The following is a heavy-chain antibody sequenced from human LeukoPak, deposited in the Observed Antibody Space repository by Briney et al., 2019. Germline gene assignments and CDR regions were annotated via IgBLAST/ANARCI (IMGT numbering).Heavy chain of an antibody. Sequence: TLTLTCTVSGGSISSSYYYWGWIRQPPGKALEWLALIYWDDDKRYSPSLRSRLTITKDTSKNQVVLTMTNMDPVDTATYYCAHSWDYSNFDYWGQGTLVTVSS. J-gene: IGHJ4*02. CDR3: AHSWDYSNFDY. V-gene: IGHV2-5*02. CDR1: GGSISSSYYY. CDR2: IYWDDDK. D-gene: IGHD4-11*01.